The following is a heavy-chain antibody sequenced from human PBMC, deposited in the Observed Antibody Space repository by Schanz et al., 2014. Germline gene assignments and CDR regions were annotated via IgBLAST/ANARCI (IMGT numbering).Heavy chain of an antibody. V-gene: IGHV3-33*05. D-gene: IGHD3-3*01. Sequence: HVQLVESGGGVVQPGGSLRLSCAASGFTFSAFGMHWVRQAPGKGLDWVAFIAYDGSRKYYGDSVRGRFTISRDNAKNSLYLQMNSLTADDTAVYYCARDKGGYYPFDYWGRGTLVTVSS. J-gene: IGHJ4*02. CDR1: GFTFSAFG. CDR2: IAYDGSRK. CDR3: ARDKGGYYPFDY.